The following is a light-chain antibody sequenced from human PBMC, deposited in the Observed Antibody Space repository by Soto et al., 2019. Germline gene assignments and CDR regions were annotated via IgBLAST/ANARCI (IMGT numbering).Light chain of an antibody. CDR3: QQRSNWPRGT. J-gene: IGKJ2*02. CDR1: QTFSFTY. Sequence: EIVLTQSPGTLSLSPGESATLSCRASQTFSFTYLAWYQQKPGQAPRLLIYDASIRATGIPDRFSGSGSGTDFTLTISRLEPEDFAVYYCQQRSNWPRGTFGQGTKLEIK. CDR2: DAS. V-gene: IGKV3D-20*02.